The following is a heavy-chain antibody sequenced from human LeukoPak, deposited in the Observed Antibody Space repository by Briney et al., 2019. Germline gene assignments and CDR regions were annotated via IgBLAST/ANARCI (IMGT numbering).Heavy chain of an antibody. CDR2: INHSGST. J-gene: IGHJ5*02. Sequence: SETLSLTCAVYGGSFSGYYWSWIRQPPGKGLEWIGEINHSGSTNYNPSLKSRVTISVDTSKNQFSLKLSSVTAADTAVYYCARSKIVVVPAVNWFDPWGQGTLVTVSS. CDR1: GGSFSGYY. D-gene: IGHD2-2*01. V-gene: IGHV4-34*01. CDR3: ARSKIVVVPAVNWFDP.